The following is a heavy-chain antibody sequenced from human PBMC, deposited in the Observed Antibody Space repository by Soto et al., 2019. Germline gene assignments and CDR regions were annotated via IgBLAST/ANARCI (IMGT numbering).Heavy chain of an antibody. CDR1: GDSVSSNSAA. Sequence: SQTLSLTCAISGDSVSSNSAAWNWIRQSPSRGLEWLGRTYYRSKWYNGYAVSVKSRITINPDTSKNQSSLQLNSVTPEDTAVYYCARDINRARSHFGFDYWGQGTLVTVSS. D-gene: IGHD3-10*01. V-gene: IGHV6-1*01. J-gene: IGHJ4*02. CDR2: TYYRSKWYN. CDR3: ARDINRARSHFGFDY.